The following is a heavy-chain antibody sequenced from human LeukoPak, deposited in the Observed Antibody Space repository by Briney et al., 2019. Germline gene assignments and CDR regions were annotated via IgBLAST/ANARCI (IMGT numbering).Heavy chain of an antibody. V-gene: IGHV4-34*01. CDR2: INHSGST. CDR1: GGSFSGYY. J-gene: IGHJ4*02. D-gene: IGHD3-10*01. CDR3: ARVLMVRGVIVD. Sequence: SETLSLTCAVYGGSFSGYYWSWIRQPPGKGLEWIGEINHSGSTNYNPSLKSRVTISVDTSKNQFSLKLSSVTAADTAVYYCARVLMVRGVIVDWGQGTLVTVSS.